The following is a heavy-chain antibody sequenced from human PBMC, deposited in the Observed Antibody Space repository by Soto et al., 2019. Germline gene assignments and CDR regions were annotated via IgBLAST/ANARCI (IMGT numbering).Heavy chain of an antibody. V-gene: IGHV4-59*01. J-gene: IGHJ4*02. CDR1: NGSISHYY. Sequence: QVQLQESGPGLVRPSEALSLTCTVSNGSISHYYWSWIRQSPGKGLEWIAYIYDSGITNYNPSLKSRVTISVDTSKNQFSLKLSSVTAADTATYYCARGYLQLFDYWGQGILVTVSS. CDR2: IYDSGIT. CDR3: ARGYLQLFDY. D-gene: IGHD1-1*01.